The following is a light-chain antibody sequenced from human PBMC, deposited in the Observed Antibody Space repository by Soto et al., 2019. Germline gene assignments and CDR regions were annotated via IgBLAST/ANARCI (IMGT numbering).Light chain of an antibody. CDR2: EVY. CDR1: SGDVGYYNL. J-gene: IGLJ7*01. Sequence: QSVLTQPVSVSGSPGQSIAISCAGTSGDVGYYNLVSWYQQHPGKAPKVLIYEVYKRPSGVSNRFSGSKSGNTASLTISGLQPEDEADYYCCSYAGVRGIVSGGGTQLTVL. V-gene: IGLV2-23*02. CDR3: CSYAGVRGIV.